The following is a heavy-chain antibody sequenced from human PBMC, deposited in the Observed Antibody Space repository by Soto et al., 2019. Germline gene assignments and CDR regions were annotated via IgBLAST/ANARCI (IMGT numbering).Heavy chain of an antibody. CDR1: GYTFTSYG. CDR2: ISAYNGNT. D-gene: IGHD3-10*01. Sequence: QVQLVQSGAEVKKPGASVKVSCKASGYTFTSYGISWVRQAPGQGLEWMGWISAYNGNTNYAQKLQGRVTITTDTSTSTAYMELRSLRSDDTAVYYCASSGHYYGSGSYYLASDYAFDIWGQGTMVTVSS. J-gene: IGHJ3*02. V-gene: IGHV1-18*01. CDR3: ASSGHYYGSGSYYLASDYAFDI.